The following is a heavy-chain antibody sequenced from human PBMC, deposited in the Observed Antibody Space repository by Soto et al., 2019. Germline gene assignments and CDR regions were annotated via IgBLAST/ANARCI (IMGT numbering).Heavy chain of an antibody. CDR3: ARGEADYCSGGSCYGHYYYGMDV. CDR1: GYPFTGYY. Sequence: GASLKVSCKASGYPFTGYYIHWVRQAPGQGLEWMGWINPNSGGTNYAQKFQGWVTMTRDTSISTAYMELSRLRSDDTAVYYCARGEADYCSGGSCYGHYYYGMDVWGQGTTVTVSS. D-gene: IGHD2-15*01. J-gene: IGHJ6*02. CDR2: INPNSGGT. V-gene: IGHV1-2*04.